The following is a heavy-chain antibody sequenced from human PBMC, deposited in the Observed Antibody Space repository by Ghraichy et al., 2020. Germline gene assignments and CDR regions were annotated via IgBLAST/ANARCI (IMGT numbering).Heavy chain of an antibody. CDR1: GFTFSSYA. Sequence: LSLTCAASGFTFSSYAMRWVRQAPGKGLVWVSIITGSGSGAFYADSVKGRFTISRDNSKNTLYLQMNSLRADDTAVYYCAVYCTSTSCYTRSFFDLWGRGTQVTVSS. D-gene: IGHD2-2*02. V-gene: IGHV3-23*01. J-gene: IGHJ2*01. CDR2: ITGSGSGA. CDR3: AVYCTSTSCYTRSFFDL.